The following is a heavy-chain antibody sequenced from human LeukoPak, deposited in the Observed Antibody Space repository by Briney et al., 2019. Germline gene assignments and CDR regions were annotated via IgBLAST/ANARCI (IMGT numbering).Heavy chain of an antibody. CDR1: GGSISSYY. D-gene: IGHD6-6*01. V-gene: IGHV4-59*01. Sequence: SETLSLTCTVSGGSISSYYWSWIRQPPGKGLEWIGYIYYSGSTNYNPSLKSRVTISVDTSKNQFSLKLSSVTAADTAVYYCARGSSSNDYWGQGTLVTISS. CDR3: ARGSSSNDY. CDR2: IYYSGST. J-gene: IGHJ4*02.